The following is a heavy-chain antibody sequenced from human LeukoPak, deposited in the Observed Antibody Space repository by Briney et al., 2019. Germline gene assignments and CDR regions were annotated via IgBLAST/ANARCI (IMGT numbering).Heavy chain of an antibody. Sequence: ASVKVTCKASGYTFTSYENNWLRQPTGQGLEWMGWINHNSGNTGYAQKFQGRVTITRNTSISTAYMELSSLRSEDTAVYYCARECDYYDSSGYSQKYYYFDYWGQGTLVTVSS. D-gene: IGHD3-22*01. CDR1: GYTFTSYE. V-gene: IGHV1-8*01. CDR2: INHNSGNT. CDR3: ARECDYYDSSGYSQKYYYFDY. J-gene: IGHJ4*03.